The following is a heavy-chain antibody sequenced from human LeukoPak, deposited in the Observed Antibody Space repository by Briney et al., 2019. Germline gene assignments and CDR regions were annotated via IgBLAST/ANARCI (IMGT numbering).Heavy chain of an antibody. V-gene: IGHV1-69*13. CDR3: AREAYCGGDCYADFDY. J-gene: IGHJ4*02. D-gene: IGHD2-21*02. Sequence: SVKASCKASGGTFSSYAISWVRQAPGQGLEWMGGIIPIFGTANYAQKFQGRVTITADESTSTAYMELSSLRSEDTAVYYCAREAYCGGDCYADFDYWGQGTLVTVSS. CDR2: IIPIFGTA. CDR1: GGTFSSYA.